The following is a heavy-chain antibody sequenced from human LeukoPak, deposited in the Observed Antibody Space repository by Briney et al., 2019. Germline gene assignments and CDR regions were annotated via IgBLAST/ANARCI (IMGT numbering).Heavy chain of an antibody. D-gene: IGHD2-2*01. CDR1: GYTFTSYY. V-gene: IGHV1-46*01. CDR3: ARERCSSTSCYGMDV. CDR2: INPSGGST. J-gene: IGHJ6*02. Sequence: GASVNVSCKASGYTFTSYYMHWVRQAPGQGLEWMGIINPSGGSTSYAQKFQGRVTMTRDTSTSTVYMELSSLRSEDTAVYYCARERCSSTSCYGMDVWGQGTTVTVSS.